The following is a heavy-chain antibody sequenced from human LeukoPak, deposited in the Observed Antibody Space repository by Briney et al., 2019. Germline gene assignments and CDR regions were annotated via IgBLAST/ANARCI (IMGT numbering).Heavy chain of an antibody. CDR3: ASPFGTSPLFDP. D-gene: IGHD1-1*01. J-gene: IGHJ5*02. V-gene: IGHV3-21*01. CDR2: ISSISSYI. Sequence: GGSLRLSCAASGFTFSSYSMNWVRQAPGKGLEWVSSISSISSYIYYADSVKGRFTISRDNAKSSLYLQMNSLRAEDTAVYYCASPFGTSPLFDPWGQGTLVTVSS. CDR1: GFTFSSYS.